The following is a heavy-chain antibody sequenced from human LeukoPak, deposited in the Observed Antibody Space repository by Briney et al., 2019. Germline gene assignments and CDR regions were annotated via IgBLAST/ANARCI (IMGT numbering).Heavy chain of an antibody. V-gene: IGHV1-69*05. CDR1: GGTFSSYA. J-gene: IGHJ6*03. CDR3: ARGWDSYGHPIRVYYMDV. Sequence: ASVKVSCKASGGTFSSYAISWVRQAPGHGLEWMGGIIPIFGTANYAQKFQGRVTITTDESTSTAYMELSSLRSEDTAVYYCARGWDSYGHPIRVYYMDVWGKGTTVTVSS. CDR2: IIPIFGTA. D-gene: IGHD5-18*01.